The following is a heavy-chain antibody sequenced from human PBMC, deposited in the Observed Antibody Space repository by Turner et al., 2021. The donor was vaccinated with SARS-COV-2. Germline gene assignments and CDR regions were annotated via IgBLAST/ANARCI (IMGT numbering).Heavy chain of an antibody. V-gene: IGHV1-69*01. Sequence: QVQLVQSGAEVKKPGSSVQVSCKASGGTFSSYPISWVRQAPGQGLEWMGGIIPIFGTANYAQKFQGRVTITADESTSTAYMELSSLRSEDTAVYYCARDLGYSGYGASPYFDYWGQGTLVTVSS. D-gene: IGHD5-12*01. J-gene: IGHJ4*02. CDR1: GGTFSSYP. CDR2: IIPIFGTA. CDR3: ARDLGYSGYGASPYFDY.